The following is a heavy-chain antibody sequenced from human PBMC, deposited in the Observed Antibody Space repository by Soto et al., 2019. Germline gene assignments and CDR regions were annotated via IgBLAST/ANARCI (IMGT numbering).Heavy chain of an antibody. J-gene: IGHJ6*02. Sequence: QMQLVQSGAEVKKPGASVKVSCKASGYIFTDYYIHWVRQAPGQGLEWMGWISPKSGSANFAQRFQGRVSMTRDTSSTTAYMELRRLKSDDTAVYYCARGPYSGPAHGMDVWGQGTTVTVSS. D-gene: IGHD2-15*01. V-gene: IGHV1-2*02. CDR2: ISPKSGSA. CDR1: GYIFTDYY. CDR3: ARGPYSGPAHGMDV.